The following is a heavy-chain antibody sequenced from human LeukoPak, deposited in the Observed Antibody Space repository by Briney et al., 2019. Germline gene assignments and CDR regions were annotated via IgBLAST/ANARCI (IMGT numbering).Heavy chain of an antibody. V-gene: IGHV3-33*08. CDR3: ARDYYYGLGSYSRGMDV. J-gene: IGHJ6*02. Sequence: GGSLRLSCAASGFTFSSYWMNWARQAPGKGLEWVAVIWYDGSKKYHADSVKGRFTISRDYSKNMVHLQMNSLRAEDTAVYYCARDYYYGLGSYSRGMDVWGQGTTVSVSS. CDR2: IWYDGSKK. CDR1: GFTFSSYW. D-gene: IGHD3-10*01.